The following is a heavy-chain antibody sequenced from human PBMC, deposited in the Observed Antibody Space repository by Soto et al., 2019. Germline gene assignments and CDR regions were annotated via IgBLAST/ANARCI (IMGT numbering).Heavy chain of an antibody. V-gene: IGHV4-30-4*01. CDR3: AREIHDYGDYAGWFDP. D-gene: IGHD4-17*01. Sequence: SETLSLTCTVSGGSISSGDYYWSWIRQPPGKGLEWIGYIYYSGSTYYNPSLKSRVTISVDTSKNQFSLKLSSVTAADTAVYYCAREIHDYGDYAGWFDPWGQGTLVTVSS. J-gene: IGHJ5*02. CDR1: GGSISSGDYY. CDR2: IYYSGST.